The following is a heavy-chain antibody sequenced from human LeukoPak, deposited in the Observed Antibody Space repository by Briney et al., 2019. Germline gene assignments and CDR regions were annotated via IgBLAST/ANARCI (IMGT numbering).Heavy chain of an antibody. CDR2: IWYDGSNK. CDR3: AKGPLYSGSYYEGNYYFDY. V-gene: IGHV3-33*06. D-gene: IGHD1-26*01. J-gene: IGHJ4*02. Sequence: GGSLRLSCTASGFTLSDYGMHWVRQPPGKGLEWLAIIWYDGSNKTYEDSVKGRFTISRDNSKNTLYLQMNSLRAEDTAVYYCAKGPLYSGSYYEGNYYFDYWGQGTLVTVSS. CDR1: GFTLSDYG.